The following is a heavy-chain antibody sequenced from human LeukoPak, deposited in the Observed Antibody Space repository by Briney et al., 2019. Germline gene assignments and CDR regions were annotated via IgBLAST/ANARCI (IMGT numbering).Heavy chain of an antibody. D-gene: IGHD3-22*01. CDR2: IIPIFGTA. J-gene: IGHJ4*02. CDR1: GYTFTGYY. CDR3: ASHYYYDTFTYYERAPG. Sequence: SVKVSCKASGYTFTGYYMHWVRQAPGQGLEWMGGIIPIFGTANYAQNFQGRVTITTDESTSTVYMELSRLRSEDTALYYCASHYYYDTFTYYERAPGWGQGTLVTVSS. V-gene: IGHV1-69*05.